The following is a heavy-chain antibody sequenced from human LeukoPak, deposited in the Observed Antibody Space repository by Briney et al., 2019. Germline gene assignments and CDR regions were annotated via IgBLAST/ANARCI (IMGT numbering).Heavy chain of an antibody. V-gene: IGHV3-30*18. CDR2: ISYDGSEK. D-gene: IGHD2-2*01. CDR3: AKGPKYCSSGTCYLRNYFDS. J-gene: IGHJ4*02. CDR1: GFSFSVYG. Sequence: PGTSLRLSCAASGFSFSVYGMHWVRQSPGKGLEWVAVISYDGSEKYFTDSVKCRFTISRDNSKNTLYLQMNSLRAEDTAVYYCAKGPKYCSSGTCYLRNYFDSWGQGTLVTVSS.